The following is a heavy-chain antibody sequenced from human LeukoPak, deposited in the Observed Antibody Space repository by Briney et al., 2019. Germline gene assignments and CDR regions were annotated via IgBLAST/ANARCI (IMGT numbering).Heavy chain of an antibody. D-gene: IGHD4-23*01. J-gene: IGHJ4*02. CDR3: ASVSGGNYFDS. CDR2: INSDGSST. Sequence: GGSLRLSCAASGFTFSLYWMHWVRQAPGKGLVWVSRINSDGSSTTYADSVKGRFTISRDNAKNTLDLQMNSLGAEDTAVYYCASVSGGNYFDSWGQGTLVTVSS. CDR1: GFTFSLYW. V-gene: IGHV3-74*01.